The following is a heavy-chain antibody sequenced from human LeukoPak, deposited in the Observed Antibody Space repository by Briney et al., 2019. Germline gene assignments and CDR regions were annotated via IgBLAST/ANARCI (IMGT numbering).Heavy chain of an antibody. J-gene: IGHJ4*02. CDR1: GFTFSSYA. V-gene: IGHV3-23*01. D-gene: IGHD3-22*01. CDR2: ISGSGGST. Sequence: GSLRLSCAASGFTFSSYAMSWVRQAPGKGLEWVSAISGSGGSTYYADSVKGRFTISRDNSKNTLYLQMNSLRAEDTAVYYCAKYRYYYDSSGYSFFDYWGQGTLVTVSS. CDR3: AKYRYYYDSSGYSFFDY.